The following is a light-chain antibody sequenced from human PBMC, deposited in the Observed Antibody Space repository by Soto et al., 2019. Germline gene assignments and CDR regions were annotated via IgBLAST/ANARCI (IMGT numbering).Light chain of an antibody. V-gene: IGLV2-11*01. J-gene: IGLJ1*01. CDR2: DVN. Sequence: SVLTQPASVSGSPGQSITISCTGTSSDVGGYNYVSWYQQHPGKAPKVMIFDVNKRPSGVPDRFSGSKSGNTASLTISGLQAEDEADYYCCSYAGRYTYVFGNGTKVTVL. CDR1: SSDVGGYNY. CDR3: CSYAGRYTYV.